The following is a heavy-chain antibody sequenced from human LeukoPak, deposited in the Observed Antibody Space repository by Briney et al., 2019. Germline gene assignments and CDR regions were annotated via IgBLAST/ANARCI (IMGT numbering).Heavy chain of an antibody. CDR1: GYTFTGYY. CDR2: INPSGGST. D-gene: IGHD1-14*01. V-gene: IGHV1-46*01. J-gene: IGHJ6*02. Sequence: ASVKVSCKASGYTFTGYYMHWVRQAPGQGLEWMGIINPSGGSTSYAQKFQGRVTMTRDTSTSTVYMELSSLRSEDTAVYYCARDLSRPGTLYALYGMDVWGQGTTVTVSS. CDR3: ARDLSRPGTLYALYGMDV.